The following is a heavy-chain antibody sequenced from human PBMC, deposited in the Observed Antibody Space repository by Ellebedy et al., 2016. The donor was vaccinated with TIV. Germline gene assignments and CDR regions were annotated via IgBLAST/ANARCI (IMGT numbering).Heavy chain of an antibody. CDR3: ARGEVTLYYYGMDV. V-gene: IGHV4-59*01. Sequence: MPSETLSLTCFVSGGSISSYYWSWIRQPPGKGLEWIGYIYYSGSTNYNPSLKSRVTISVDTSKNQFSLKLSSVTAADTAVYYCARGEVTLYYYGMDVWGQGTTVTVSS. CDR1: GGSISSYY. J-gene: IGHJ6*02. CDR2: IYYSGST.